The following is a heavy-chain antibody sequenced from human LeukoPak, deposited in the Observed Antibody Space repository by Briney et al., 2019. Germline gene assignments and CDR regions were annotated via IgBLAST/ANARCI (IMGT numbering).Heavy chain of an antibody. CDR3: ARGAVGATFDY. V-gene: IGHV4-39*07. D-gene: IGHD1-26*01. CDR1: GGSISSSSYY. Sequence: SETLSLTCTVSGGSISSSSYYWGWLRQPPGKGLEWIGSIYYSGSTYYNPSLKSRVTISVDTSKNQFSLKLSSVTAADTAVYYCARGAVGATFDYWGQGTLVTVSS. J-gene: IGHJ4*02. CDR2: IYYSGST.